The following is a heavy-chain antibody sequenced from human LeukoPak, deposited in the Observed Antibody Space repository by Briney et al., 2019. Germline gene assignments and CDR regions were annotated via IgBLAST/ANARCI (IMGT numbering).Heavy chain of an antibody. J-gene: IGHJ3*02. CDR2: INHSGST. CDR1: GGSFSGYY. V-gene: IGHV4-34*01. D-gene: IGHD2-2*01. Sequence: NSSETLSLTCAVYGGSFSGYYWSWIRQPPGKGLEWLGEINHSGSTNYNPSLKSRVTISVDTSKNQFSLKLSSVTAADTAVYYCARQKCTSTSCLTKNAFDIWGQGTMVTVSS. CDR3: ARQKCTSTSCLTKNAFDI.